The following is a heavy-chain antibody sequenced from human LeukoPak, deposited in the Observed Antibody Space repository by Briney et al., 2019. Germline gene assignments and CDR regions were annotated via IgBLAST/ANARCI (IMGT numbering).Heavy chain of an antibody. CDR1: GFTFSSYA. CDR3: AKGGTYYDSSGYSDY. Sequence: PGGSLRLSCAASGFTFSSYAMSWVRQAPGKGLEWVSAISGSGGSTYYADSVKGRFTISRDNSKNTLYLQMNSLRAEDTAVYYCAKGGTYYDSSGYSDYWGQGTLVTVSS. CDR2: ISGSGGST. J-gene: IGHJ4*02. D-gene: IGHD3-22*01. V-gene: IGHV3-23*01.